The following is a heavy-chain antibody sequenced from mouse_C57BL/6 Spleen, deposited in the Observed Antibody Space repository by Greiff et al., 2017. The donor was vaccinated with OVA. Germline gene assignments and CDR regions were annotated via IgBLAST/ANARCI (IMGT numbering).Heavy chain of an antibody. J-gene: IGHJ4*01. CDR1: GFTFSSYA. CDR2: ISDGGSYT. V-gene: IGHV5-4*01. CDR3: ARERGKGAMDY. Sequence: EVQLVESGGGLVKPGGSLKLSCAASGFTFSSYAMPWVRQTPEQRLEWVATISDGGSYTYYPDNVKGRFTISRDNAKNNRYLQMSHLKSEDTAMYYCARERGKGAMDYWGQGTSVTVSS. D-gene: IGHD1-3*01.